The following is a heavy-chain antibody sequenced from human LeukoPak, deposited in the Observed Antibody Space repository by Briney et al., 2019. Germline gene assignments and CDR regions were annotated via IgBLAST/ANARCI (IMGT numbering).Heavy chain of an antibody. J-gene: IGHJ5*02. CDR1: GGSISSYY. Sequence: PSETLSLTCTVSGGSISSYYWSWIRQPPGKGLEWIGYIYYSGSTNYNPSLKSRVTISVDTSKNQFSLKLSSVTAADTAVYYCARVLDYGDYYWFDPWGQGTLVSVSS. CDR2: IYYSGST. V-gene: IGHV4-59*12. D-gene: IGHD4-17*01. CDR3: ARVLDYGDYYWFDP.